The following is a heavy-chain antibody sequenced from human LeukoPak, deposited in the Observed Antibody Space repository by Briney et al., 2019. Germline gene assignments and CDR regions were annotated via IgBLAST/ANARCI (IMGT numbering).Heavy chain of an antibody. V-gene: IGHV3-23*01. Sequence: HPGGSLRLSCAASGFTFSSYGMSWVRQAPGKGLEWVSAISGSGGSTYYADSVKGRFTISRDNSKNTLYLQMNSLRAEDTAVYYCARDQVGVAGTDDAFDIWGQGTMVTVSS. D-gene: IGHD6-19*01. J-gene: IGHJ3*02. CDR1: GFTFSSYG. CDR3: ARDQVGVAGTDDAFDI. CDR2: ISGSGGST.